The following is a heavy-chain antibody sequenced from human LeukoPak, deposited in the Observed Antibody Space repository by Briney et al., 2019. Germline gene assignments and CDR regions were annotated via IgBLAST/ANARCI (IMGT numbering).Heavy chain of an antibody. CDR1: GFTFSSYS. J-gene: IGHJ4*02. V-gene: IGHV3-21*01. D-gene: IGHD5-18*01. CDR2: ISSSSSYI. CDR3: ARDGYSFGHDLDY. Sequence: GGSPRLSCAASGFTFSSYSMNWVRQAPGKGLEWVSSISSSSSYIYYADSVKGRFTISRDNAKNSLYLQMNSLRAEDTAVYYCARDGYSFGHDLDYWGQGTLVTVSS.